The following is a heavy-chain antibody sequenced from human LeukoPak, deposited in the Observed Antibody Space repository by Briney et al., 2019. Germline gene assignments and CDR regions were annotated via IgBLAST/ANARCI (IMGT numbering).Heavy chain of an antibody. V-gene: IGHV3-21*01. J-gene: IGHJ4*02. CDR1: GFTFSSYS. CDR3: ARAYYGSGSYYDLFDF. CDR2: ISSSSSYI. Sequence: PGRSLRLSCAASGFTFSSYSMNWVRQAPGKGLEWVSSISSSSSYIYYADSVKGRFTISRDNAKNSLYLQMNSLRAEDTAVYYCARAYYGSGSYYDLFDFWGQGTLVAVSS. D-gene: IGHD3-10*01.